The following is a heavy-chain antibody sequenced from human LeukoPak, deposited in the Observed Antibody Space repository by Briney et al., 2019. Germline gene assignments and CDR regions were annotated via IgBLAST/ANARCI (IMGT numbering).Heavy chain of an antibody. J-gene: IGHJ4*02. Sequence: GESLKISCKGTEYSFTSYWIGWMRQMPGKGLEWMGIIYPGDSDTRYSPSFQGQVTISADTSISTAYLQWSSLKASDTAMYYCARHTYDSSGYYYLIDYWGQGTLVTVSS. D-gene: IGHD3-22*01. V-gene: IGHV5-51*01. CDR2: IYPGDSDT. CDR1: EYSFTSYW. CDR3: ARHTYDSSGYYYLIDY.